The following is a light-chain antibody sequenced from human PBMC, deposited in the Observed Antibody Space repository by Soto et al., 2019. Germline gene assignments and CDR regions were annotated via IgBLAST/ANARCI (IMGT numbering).Light chain of an antibody. Sequence: EIVLTQSPGTLSLSPGERATLSCRASQSIYRNYLAWYQQKPGQAPRPLIYGISSRATGIPDRFSGSGSGTDFTLTIDRLGPEDFAVYYCQDYGNSPFTFGPGTKVDIK. CDR1: QSIYRNY. J-gene: IGKJ3*01. CDR2: GIS. CDR3: QDYGNSPFT. V-gene: IGKV3-20*01.